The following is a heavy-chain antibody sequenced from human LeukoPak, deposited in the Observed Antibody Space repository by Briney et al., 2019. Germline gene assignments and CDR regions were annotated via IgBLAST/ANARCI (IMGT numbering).Heavy chain of an antibody. CDR1: EFTFSDYS. CDR2: ISGRSSSI. J-gene: IGHJ3*02. CDR3: AKRRTAHSGYDSEDAFDI. D-gene: IGHD5-12*01. Sequence: PGGSLRLSCAASEFTFSDYSMSWLRQAPGKGLEWVSYISGRSSSIYHADSVKGCFTISRDNAKNSLYLQMNSLRAEDTAVYYCAKRRTAHSGYDSEDAFDIWGQGTLVTVSS. V-gene: IGHV3-11*04.